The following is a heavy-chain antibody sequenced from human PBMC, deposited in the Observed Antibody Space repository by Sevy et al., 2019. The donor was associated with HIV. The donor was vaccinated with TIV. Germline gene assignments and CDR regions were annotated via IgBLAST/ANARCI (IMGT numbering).Heavy chain of an antibody. J-gene: IGHJ6*02. Sequence: GGSLRLSCAASGFTFSYAWMNWVRQAPGKGLEWVGRIQSKADGGTIDYAAPGKGRFTISSDYSQNTLYLQMNSLKTEDTAVYYCSTDPIILLLVTNGMDVWGQGTTVTVSS. V-gene: IGHV3-15*01. D-gene: IGHD2-8*02. CDR3: STDPIILLLVTNGMDV. CDR2: IQSKADGGTI. CDR1: GFTFSYAW.